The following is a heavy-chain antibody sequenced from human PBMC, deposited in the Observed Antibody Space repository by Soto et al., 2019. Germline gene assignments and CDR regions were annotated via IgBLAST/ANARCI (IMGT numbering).Heavy chain of an antibody. D-gene: IGHD1-26*01. V-gene: IGHV3-7*04. CDR1: ESTVSRDW. CDR2: INQDGSEK. CDR3: SGGVGDAF. J-gene: IGHJ4*02. Sequence: EVHLVESGGGLVQTGGSLRLSCAIFESTVSRDWMNWVRKAPGKGLEWVAHINQDGSEKYYVDSVKGRFTISRDNAKKSLYLQMNSLTPGATGMYYCSGGVGDAFWGQGTLVTVSS.